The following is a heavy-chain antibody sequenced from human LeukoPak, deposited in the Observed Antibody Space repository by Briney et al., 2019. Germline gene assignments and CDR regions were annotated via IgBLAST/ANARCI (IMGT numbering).Heavy chain of an antibody. D-gene: IGHD2/OR15-2a*01. Sequence: PSETLSLTCAVSGYSISSGYYWGWIRQPPGKGLEWIGTIYYSGDSYYNPSLKSRASISVNTSKNRFSLNLNSVTAADTAVYFCARHENIIMVPTAHAFDYWGQGALVTVSS. V-gene: IGHV4-38-2*01. CDR1: GYSISSGYY. J-gene: IGHJ4*02. CDR3: ARHENIIMVPTAHAFDY. CDR2: IYYSGDS.